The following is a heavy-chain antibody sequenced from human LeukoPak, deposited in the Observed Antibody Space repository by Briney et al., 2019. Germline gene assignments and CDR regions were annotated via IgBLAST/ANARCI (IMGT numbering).Heavy chain of an antibody. CDR2: FDPEDGET. Sequence: ASVTVSCKVSGYTLTELSMHWVRQAPGKGLEWMGGFDPEDGETIYAQKFQGRVTMTEDTSTDTAYMELSSLRSEDTAVYYCATNLPGTYDFSALRYWGQGTLVTVSS. CDR1: GYTLTELS. J-gene: IGHJ4*02. D-gene: IGHD3-3*01. V-gene: IGHV1-24*01. CDR3: ATNLPGTYDFSALRY.